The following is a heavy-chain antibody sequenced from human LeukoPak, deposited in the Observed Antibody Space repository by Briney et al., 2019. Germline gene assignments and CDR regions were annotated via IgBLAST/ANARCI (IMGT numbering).Heavy chain of an antibody. Sequence: SETLSLTCTVPGGSISSSSYYWGWIRQPPGKGLEWIGSIYYSGSTYYNPSLKSRVTISVDTSKNQFSLKLSSVTAADTAVYYCARDPTDYGSGSYYINWGQGTLVTVSS. V-gene: IGHV4-39*07. CDR2: IYYSGST. CDR3: ARDPTDYGSGSYYIN. CDR1: GGSISSSSYY. J-gene: IGHJ4*02. D-gene: IGHD3-10*01.